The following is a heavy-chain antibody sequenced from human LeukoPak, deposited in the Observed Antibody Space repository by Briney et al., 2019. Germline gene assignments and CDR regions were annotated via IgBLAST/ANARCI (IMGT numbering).Heavy chain of an antibody. V-gene: IGHV4-59*12. CDR3: ARGPPDCSSTSCYAFDAFDI. CDR2: IYYSGST. J-gene: IGHJ3*02. D-gene: IGHD2-2*01. CDR1: GGSIGSYY. Sequence: PSETLSLTCTVSGGSIGSYYWSWTRQPPGKGLEWIGYIYYSGSTNYNPSLKSRVTISVDTSKNQFSLKLSSVTAADTAVYYCARGPPDCSSTSCYAFDAFDIWGQGTMVTVSS.